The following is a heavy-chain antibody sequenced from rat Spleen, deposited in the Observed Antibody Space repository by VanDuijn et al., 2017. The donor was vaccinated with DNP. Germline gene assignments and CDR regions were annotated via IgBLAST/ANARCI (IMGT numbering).Heavy chain of an antibody. D-gene: IGHD1-6*01. V-gene: IGHV5-31*01. CDR3: ARLMYTTDYYYFSSYAMDA. Sequence: EVKVVESGGDLVQPGRSLKLSCVASGFTFNNYWMTWIRQVPGKGLEWVASINTDGGSTYYPDSVKGRFTISRDNAENTVYLQMNSLRSEDTATYYCARLMYTTDYYYFSSYAMDAWGQGTSVTVSS. J-gene: IGHJ4*01. CDR2: INTDGGST. CDR1: GFTFNNYW.